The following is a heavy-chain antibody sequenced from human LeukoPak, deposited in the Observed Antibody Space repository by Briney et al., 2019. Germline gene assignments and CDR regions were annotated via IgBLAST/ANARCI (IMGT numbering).Heavy chain of an antibody. D-gene: IGHD6-19*01. CDR2: ISYDGSNT. V-gene: IGHV3-30*18. CDR1: GFTFRTYA. CDR3: AKDPHSSGWYFTAFDY. J-gene: IGHJ4*02. Sequence: GGSLRLSCVVSGFTFRTYAMHWVRQAPGKGLEWVAVISYDGSNTFYADSVKGRFTISRDNSKNTLYLQVNSLRAEDTAVYYCAKDPHSSGWYFTAFDYWGQGTLVTVSS.